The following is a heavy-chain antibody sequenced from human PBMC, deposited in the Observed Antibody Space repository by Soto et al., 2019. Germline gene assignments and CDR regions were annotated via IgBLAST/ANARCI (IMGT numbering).Heavy chain of an antibody. D-gene: IGHD1-26*01. CDR3: ARHEVGVGPSGVFEI. CDR2: ITGSGGST. Sequence: PGGSLRLSCVASGFTLSTYAMSWVRQAPGKGLEWVSGITGSGGSTYYADSVKGRVTISADRSINTAYLQWSSLKASDTAMYYCARHEVGVGPSGVFEIWGQVTMVTVSS. J-gene: IGHJ3*02. CDR1: GFTLSTYA. V-gene: IGHV3-23*01.